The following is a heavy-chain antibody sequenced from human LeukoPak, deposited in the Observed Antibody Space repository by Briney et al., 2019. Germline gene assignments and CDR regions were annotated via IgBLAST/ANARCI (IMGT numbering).Heavy chain of an antibody. CDR2: IYTSGST. D-gene: IGHD6-6*01. J-gene: IGHJ6*03. CDR1: GGSISSYY. V-gene: IGHV4-4*07. Sequence: SETLSLTCTVSGGSISSYYWSWIRQPAGKGLEWIGRIYTSGSTNYNPSLKSRVTMSVDTSKNQFSLKLSSVTAADTAVYYCARADEYSSSSGRAGYYYYYMDVWGKGTTVTVSS. CDR3: ARADEYSSSSGRAGYYYYYMDV.